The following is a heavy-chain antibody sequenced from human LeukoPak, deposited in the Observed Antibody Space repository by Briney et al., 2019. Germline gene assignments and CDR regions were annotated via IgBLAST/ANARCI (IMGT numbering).Heavy chain of an antibody. Sequence: SETLSLTCTVSGGSISSSSYYWGWIRQPPGKGLEWIGSIYYSGSTNYNPSLKSRVTISVDTSKNQFSLKLSSVTAADTAVYYCVHMVRGVRTLDYWGQGTLVTVSS. D-gene: IGHD3-10*01. V-gene: IGHV4-39*07. CDR1: GGSISSSSYY. CDR2: IYYSGST. CDR3: VHMVRGVRTLDY. J-gene: IGHJ4*02.